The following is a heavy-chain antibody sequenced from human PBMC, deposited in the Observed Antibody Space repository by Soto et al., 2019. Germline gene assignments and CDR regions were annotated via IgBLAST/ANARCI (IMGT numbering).Heavy chain of an antibody. V-gene: IGHV1-58*02. CDR1: GFTFTSSA. Sequence: ASVKVSCKASGFTFTSSAMQWVRQARGQRLEWIGWIVVGSGNTNYAQKFQERVTITRDMSTSTAYMELSSLRSEDTAVYYCAAVDSTTVTTFGLGWGQGTLVTVSS. D-gene: IGHD4-17*01. CDR2: IVVGSGNT. J-gene: IGHJ4*02. CDR3: AAVDSTTVTTFGLG.